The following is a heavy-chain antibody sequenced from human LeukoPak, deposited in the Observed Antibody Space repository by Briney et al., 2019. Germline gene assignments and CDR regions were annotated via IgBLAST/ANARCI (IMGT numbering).Heavy chain of an antibody. CDR2: IWSDGSNK. CDR1: GFTLSSYG. Sequence: GGSLRLSCAASGFTLSSYGMHWVRQAPGKGLEWVAVIWSDGSNKYYADSVKGRFTISRDDSKNTLYLQMNSVRAEDTAVYYCAKDLRIAAAHDYWGQGTLVTVSS. V-gene: IGHV3-30*02. J-gene: IGHJ4*02. CDR3: AKDLRIAAAHDY. D-gene: IGHD6-13*01.